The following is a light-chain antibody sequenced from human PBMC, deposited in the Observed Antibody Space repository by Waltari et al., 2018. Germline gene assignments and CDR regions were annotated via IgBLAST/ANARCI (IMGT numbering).Light chain of an antibody. CDR3: QQYNISPST. Sequence: DIQMTQSPSTLSASVGDRVTITCRASQNINNWLAWFQLKPGKAPKLLIYQASGLQSGVPSSFSGSGSGTDFTLTISGLQPDDFATYFCQQYNISPSTFGQGTKVEFK. V-gene: IGKV1-5*03. CDR1: QNINNW. CDR2: QAS. J-gene: IGKJ1*01.